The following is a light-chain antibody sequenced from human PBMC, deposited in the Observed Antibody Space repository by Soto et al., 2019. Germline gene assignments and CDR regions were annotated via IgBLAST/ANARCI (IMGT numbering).Light chain of an antibody. V-gene: IGKV1-39*01. CDR2: DAS. Sequence: DIQSTQGKASMSAWVGDREKISCRASQSISSWLAWYRQKPGKAPKLLIYDASSLHSGVPSRFSGSGSGTDFTLTISSLQPEDFATYFCQQSYSIPLWPFG. CDR1: QSISSW. CDR3: QQSYSIPLWP. J-gene: IGKJ2*01.